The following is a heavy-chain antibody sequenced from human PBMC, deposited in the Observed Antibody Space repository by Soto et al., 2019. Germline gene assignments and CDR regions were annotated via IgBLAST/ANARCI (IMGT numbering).Heavy chain of an antibody. V-gene: IGHV4-59*01. J-gene: IGHJ6*02. CDR3: ARGYCSSTSCSTRGYGMHX. D-gene: IGHD2-2*01. Sequence: SETLSLTCTVSGGSISSYYWSWIRQPPGKGLEWIGYIYYSGSTNYKPALKSRVTISVDTSKNQFSLKLSSVTAADTAVYYCARGYCSSTSCSTRGYGMHXWGQGTTVTVS. CDR2: IYYSGST. CDR1: GGSISSYY.